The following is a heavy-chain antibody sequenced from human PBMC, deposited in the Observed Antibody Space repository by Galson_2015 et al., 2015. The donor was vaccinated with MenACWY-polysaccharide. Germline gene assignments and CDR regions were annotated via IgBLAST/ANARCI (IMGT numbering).Heavy chain of an antibody. CDR1: GLKFRGSG. CDR2: IQYDGSQK. J-gene: IGHJ3*01. D-gene: IGHD2-15*01. V-gene: IGHV3-33*01. CDR3: AREGSRIGFHAFDV. Sequence: SLRLSCAASGLKFRGSGMHWVRQAPGKGLEWVAVIQYDGSQKQYIDSVKGRFTISRDNSKNTLYLEMNSLRAEDTALYYCAREGSRIGFHAFDVWGQGTMVTVSS.